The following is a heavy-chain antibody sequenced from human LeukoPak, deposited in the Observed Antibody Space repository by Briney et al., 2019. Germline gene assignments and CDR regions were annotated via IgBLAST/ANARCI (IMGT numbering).Heavy chain of an antibody. V-gene: IGHV3-15*01. CDR3: TTEVRDSSGYFYFDN. CDR1: GFTFDYAC. D-gene: IGHD3-22*01. Sequence: GGSLRLSCAASGFTFDYACMSWVRRAPAKGLEWVGRIKSKTEGGTTVYAAPVQGRFTISRDDSKNTLYLQINSLKTEDTAVYFCTTEVRDSSGYFYFDNWGQGTLVTVSS. J-gene: IGHJ4*02. CDR2: IKSKTEGGTT.